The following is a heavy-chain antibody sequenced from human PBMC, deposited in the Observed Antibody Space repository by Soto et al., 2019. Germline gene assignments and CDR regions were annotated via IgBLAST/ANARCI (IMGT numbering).Heavy chain of an antibody. V-gene: IGHV1-2*02. CDR2: INPNTGGT. D-gene: IGHD3-3*01. J-gene: IGHJ4*02. Sequence: ASVKVSCKASGYTFTGYYLHWVRQAPRHGLEWMGWINPNTGGTNYAQKFQDRVTMTRDRSISTAYMELSSLRSDDTAVFYCARGAYDFWTTYYTDFDFWGQGTVVTVSS. CDR1: GYTFTGYY. CDR3: ARGAYDFWTTYYTDFDF.